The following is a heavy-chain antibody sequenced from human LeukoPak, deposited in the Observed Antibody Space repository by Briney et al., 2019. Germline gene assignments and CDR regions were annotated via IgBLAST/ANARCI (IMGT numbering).Heavy chain of an antibody. CDR3: ARERYCSSTSCLDYYYYMDV. D-gene: IGHD2-2*01. CDR2: IIPIFGTA. Sequence: SVKVSRKASGGTFSSYAISWVRQAPGQGLEWMGRIIPIFGTANYAQKFQGRVTITTDEFTSTAYMELSSLRSEDTAVYYCARERYCSSTSCLDYYYYMDVWGKGTTVTVSS. V-gene: IGHV1-69*05. J-gene: IGHJ6*03. CDR1: GGTFSSYA.